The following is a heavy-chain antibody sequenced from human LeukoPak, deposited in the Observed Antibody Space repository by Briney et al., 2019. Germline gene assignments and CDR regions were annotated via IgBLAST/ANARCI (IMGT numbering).Heavy chain of an antibody. CDR3: AKARVQYYSSGYPDH. J-gene: IGHJ5*02. CDR2: IHYDGSNQ. D-gene: IGHD3-22*01. CDR1: GFTFSSYA. Sequence: GGSLRLSCAASGFTFSSYAMTWVRQAPGKGLEWVAFIHYDGSNQYYADSVKGRFSISRDNSRNTLYLQMASLRADDTAVYYCAKARVQYYSSGYPDHWGQGTLVTVSS. V-gene: IGHV3-30*02.